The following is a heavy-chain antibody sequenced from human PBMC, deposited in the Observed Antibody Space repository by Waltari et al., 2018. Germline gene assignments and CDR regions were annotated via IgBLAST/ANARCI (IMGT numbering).Heavy chain of an antibody. CDR2: IYHSGST. CDR1: GYSISSGYY. CDR3: ARVPYSSSWQGVYYYYYMDV. Sequence: QVQLQESGPGLVKPSETLSLTCAVSGYSISSGYYWGWIQQPPGKGLEWIGSIYHSGSTYYTPSLKSRVTISVDTSKNQFSLKLSSVTAADTAVYYCARVPYSSSWQGVYYYYYMDVWGKGTTVTVSS. V-gene: IGHV4-38-2*01. J-gene: IGHJ6*03. D-gene: IGHD6-13*01.